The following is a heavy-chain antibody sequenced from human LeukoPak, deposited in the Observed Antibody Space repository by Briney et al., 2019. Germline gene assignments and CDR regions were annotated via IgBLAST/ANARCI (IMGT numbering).Heavy chain of an antibody. V-gene: IGHV1-46*01. D-gene: IGHD2-15*01. CDR3: ARTEGTDCSGGSCYFRY. CDR2: INPSGGST. CDR1: GYTFTSYY. J-gene: IGHJ4*02. Sequence: ASVKVSCKASGYTFTSYYMHWVRQPPGQGLEWMGIINPSGGSTSYAQKFQGRVTMTRDTSTSTVYMELSSLRSEDTAVYYCARTEGTDCSGGSCYFRYWGQGTLVTVSS.